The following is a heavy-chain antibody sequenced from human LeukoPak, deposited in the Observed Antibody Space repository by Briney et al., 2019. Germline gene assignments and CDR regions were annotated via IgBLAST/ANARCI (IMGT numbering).Heavy chain of an antibody. CDR1: GFTLSSSG. CDR2: ISGSGGGI. V-gene: IGHV3-23*01. Sequence: GGSLRLSCAASGFTLSSSGMSWVRQAPGKGLEWVSAISGSGGGIYYADSVKGRFTISRDNSKNTLYLQMNSLRAEDTAVYYCAKDLAMGAATYFDYWGQGTLVTVSS. D-gene: IGHD2-15*01. CDR3: AKDLAMGAATYFDY. J-gene: IGHJ4*02.